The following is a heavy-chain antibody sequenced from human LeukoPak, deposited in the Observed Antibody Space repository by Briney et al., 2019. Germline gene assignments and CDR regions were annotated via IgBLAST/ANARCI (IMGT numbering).Heavy chain of an antibody. Sequence: SETLSLTCAVYGGSFSGYYWGWIRQSPGKGLEWIGSISHGGSTHYNASLKGRVTISLETSKNQFSLNLRSVTAADTAVYYCARQADVPSAIGYFDYWAREPWSPSPQ. CDR3: ARQADVPSAIGYFDY. CDR2: ISHGGST. J-gene: IGHJ4*02. D-gene: IGHD2-2*01. V-gene: IGHV4-38-2*01. CDR1: GGSFSGYY.